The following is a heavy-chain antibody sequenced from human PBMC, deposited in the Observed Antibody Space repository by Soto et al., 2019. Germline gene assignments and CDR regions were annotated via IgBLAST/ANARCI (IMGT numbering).Heavy chain of an antibody. D-gene: IGHD2-15*01. CDR1: GFTFSTYA. CDR2: IWHDGSQK. CDR3: ARGIWAVVYGLDV. Sequence: QEQLVESGGGVVQPGRSLRLSCAASGFTFSTYAIHWVRQAPGKGLEWLAVIWHDGSQKYYADSVKGRFTISRDNSKNTLYLQMNSLRAEDTAVYYCARGIWAVVYGLDVWGQGPTVTVS. J-gene: IGHJ6*02. V-gene: IGHV3-33*01.